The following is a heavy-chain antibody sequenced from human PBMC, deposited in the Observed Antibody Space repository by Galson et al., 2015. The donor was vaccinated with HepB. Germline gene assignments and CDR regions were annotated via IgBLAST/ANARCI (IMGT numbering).Heavy chain of an antibody. J-gene: IGHJ4*02. Sequence: SVKVSCKASGYTFTSYYMHWVRQAPGLGLEWMGIINPSGGSTSYAQKFQGRVTMTRDTSTSTVYMELSRLRSEDTVVYYCATLPGGSTVVTPFDFWGQGTLVYVSS. V-gene: IGHV1-46*03. CDR1: GYTFTSYY. D-gene: IGHD4-23*01. CDR3: ATLPGGSTVVTPFDF. CDR2: INPSGGST.